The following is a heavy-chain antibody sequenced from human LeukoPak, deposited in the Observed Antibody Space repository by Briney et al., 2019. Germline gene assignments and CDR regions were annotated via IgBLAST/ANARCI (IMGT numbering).Heavy chain of an antibody. J-gene: IGHJ4*02. CDR3: AKAGYCTSTSCPLDY. CDR2: ISGSSGST. CDR1: GFTFSSYA. V-gene: IGHV3-23*01. D-gene: IGHD2-2*03. Sequence: PGGSLRLSCAASGFTFSSYAMSWVRQAPGKGLEWVSVISGSSGSTYYADSVKARFTISRDNSKNTLYLQMNSLRAEDTAVYYCAKAGYCTSTSCPLDYWGQGTLVTVSS.